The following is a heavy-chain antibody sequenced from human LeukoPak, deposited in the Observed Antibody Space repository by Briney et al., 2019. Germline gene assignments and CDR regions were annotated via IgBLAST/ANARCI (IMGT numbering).Heavy chain of an antibody. D-gene: IGHD2-2*01. CDR3: ARSGCSSTSCYVAAFDI. CDR2: IIPIFGTA. Sequence: ASVKVSCKASGGTFSSYAISWVRQAPGQGLEWMGRIIPIFGTANYAQKFQGRVTITTDESTSTAYMELSSLRSEDTAVYYCARSGCSSTSCYVAAFDIWGQGTMVTVSS. CDR1: GGTFSSYA. J-gene: IGHJ3*02. V-gene: IGHV1-69*05.